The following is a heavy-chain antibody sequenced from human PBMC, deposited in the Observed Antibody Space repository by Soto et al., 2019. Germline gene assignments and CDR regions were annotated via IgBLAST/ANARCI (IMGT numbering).Heavy chain of an antibody. D-gene: IGHD6-6*01. V-gene: IGHV4-59*01. J-gene: IGHJ5*02. Sequence: SETLSLTCTVSGGSISSYYWSWIRQPPGKGLEWIGYIYYSGSTNYNPSLKSRVTISVDTSKNQFSLKLSSVTAADTAVYYCARGGGRKIAALYWFDPWGQGTLVTVSS. CDR3: ARGGGRKIAALYWFDP. CDR2: IYYSGST. CDR1: GGSISSYY.